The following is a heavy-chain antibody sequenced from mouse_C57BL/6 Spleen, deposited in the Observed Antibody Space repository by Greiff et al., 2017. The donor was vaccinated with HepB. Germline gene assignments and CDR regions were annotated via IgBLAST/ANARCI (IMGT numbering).Heavy chain of an antibody. CDR1: GYTFTSYW. J-gene: IGHJ4*01. D-gene: IGHD3-2*02. CDR3: GKTAQAGDYAMDY. CDR2: IDPNSGGT. Sequence: QVQLQQPGAELVKPGASVKLSCKASGYTFTSYWMHWVKQRPGRGLEWIGRIDPNSGGTKYNEKFKSKATLTVDTPSSTAYMQLSSLTSEDSAVYYCGKTAQAGDYAMDYWGQGTSVTVSS. V-gene: IGHV1-72*01.